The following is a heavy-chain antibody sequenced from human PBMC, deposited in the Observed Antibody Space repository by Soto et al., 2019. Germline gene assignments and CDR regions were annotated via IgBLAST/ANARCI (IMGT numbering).Heavy chain of an antibody. CDR1: GDSISSSSSY. J-gene: IGHJ5*02. D-gene: IGHD2-15*01. CDR2: MYDSGNT. V-gene: IGHV4-39*02. Sequence: QVQLQESGPGLVKPSETLSLTCSVSGDSISSSSSYWGWIRQPPGKGLEWIGNMYDSGNTQYKSSLKSRVSKSADRFKNHFSLRLSSVTAADTAVYYCARLDCSGGSCYLPLDSWFDPWGQGTLVIVSS. CDR3: ARLDCSGGSCYLPLDSWFDP.